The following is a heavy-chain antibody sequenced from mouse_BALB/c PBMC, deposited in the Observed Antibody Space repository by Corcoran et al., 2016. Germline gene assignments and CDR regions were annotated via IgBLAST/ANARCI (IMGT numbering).Heavy chain of an antibody. CDR3: ASWDWYFDV. J-gene: IGHJ1*01. V-gene: IGHV14-3*02. Sequence: EVQLQQSGAELVKPGASVKLSCTASGFNSKDTYMHWVKQRPEQGLEWIGRIDPANGNTKYDPKFQGRATITADTSSNTAYLQLSSLTSEDTAVYYSASWDWYFDVWGAGTTVTVSS. CDR2: IDPANGNT. CDR1: GFNSKDTY.